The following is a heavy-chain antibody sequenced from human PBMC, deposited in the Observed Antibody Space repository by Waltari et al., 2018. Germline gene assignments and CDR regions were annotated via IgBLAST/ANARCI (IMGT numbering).Heavy chain of an antibody. V-gene: IGHV4-38-2*01. CDR3: ARQGRLYGMDV. Sequence: QVQLQESGPGLVTPSETLSLTCAVPGYSISSGYYWGWLRQPPGKGLEWIGSIYHSGGTYYNPSLKSRVTISVDTSKNQFSLKLSSVTAADTAVYYCARQGRLYGMDVWGQGTTVTVSS. CDR1: GYSISSGYY. J-gene: IGHJ6*02. CDR2: IYHSGGT.